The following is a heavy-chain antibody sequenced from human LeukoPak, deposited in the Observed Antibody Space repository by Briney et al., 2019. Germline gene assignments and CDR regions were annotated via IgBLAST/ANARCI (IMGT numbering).Heavy chain of an antibody. CDR2: IWYDGSNK. CDR1: GFTFSSYG. V-gene: IGHV3-33*01. J-gene: IGHJ4*02. Sequence: GGSLRLSCAASGFTFSSYGMHWVRQAPGKGLEWVAVIWYDGSNKYYADSVKGRFTIFRDNSKNTLYLQMNSLRAEDTAVYYCARDRGDPGPFDYWGQGTLVTVSS. D-gene: IGHD3-10*01. CDR3: ARDRGDPGPFDY.